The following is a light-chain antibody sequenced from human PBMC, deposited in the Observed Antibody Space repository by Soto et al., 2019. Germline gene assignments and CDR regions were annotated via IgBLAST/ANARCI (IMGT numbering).Light chain of an antibody. V-gene: IGKV1-12*01. CDR2: AAS. CDR1: QGINSW. Sequence: DIPMTQSPSSVSASVGDRVTITCRASQGINSWLAWYQQKPGKAPKLLIYAASSLQRGVPSRFICSGSATDFSLTINSLQPEDFATYYCQHTNSFPYTFGQGTKLEIK. CDR3: QHTNSFPYT. J-gene: IGKJ2*01.